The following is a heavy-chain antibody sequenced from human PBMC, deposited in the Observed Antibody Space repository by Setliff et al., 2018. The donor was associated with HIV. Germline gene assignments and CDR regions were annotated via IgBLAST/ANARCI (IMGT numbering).Heavy chain of an antibody. CDR2: IIHSGSI. D-gene: IGHD1-1*01. CDR1: GGSFNDYY. CDR3: AQEERDAYNYWFDP. V-gene: IGHV4-34*12. Sequence: SETLSLTCAVYGGSFNDYYWSWIRQPPGKGLEWIGEIIHSGSINYNPSLKSRVTISVDTSKNQFSLNLSSVTAADTAVYYCAQEERDAYNYWFDPWGQGTLVTVSS. J-gene: IGHJ5*02.